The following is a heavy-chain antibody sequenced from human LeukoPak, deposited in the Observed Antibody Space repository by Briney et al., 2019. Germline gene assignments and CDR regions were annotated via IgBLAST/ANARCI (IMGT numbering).Heavy chain of an antibody. Sequence: GGSLRLSCAASGFTFSSYWMSWVRQAPGKGLEWVANIKKDGSEKYYVDSVKGRFTISRDNAKNSLYLQMNSLRAEDTAVYYCARDPLVVGATEVGACGDYWGQGTLVTVSS. J-gene: IGHJ4*02. CDR3: ARDPLVVGATEVGACGDY. V-gene: IGHV3-7*01. CDR1: GFTFSSYW. CDR2: IKKDGSEK. D-gene: IGHD1-26*01.